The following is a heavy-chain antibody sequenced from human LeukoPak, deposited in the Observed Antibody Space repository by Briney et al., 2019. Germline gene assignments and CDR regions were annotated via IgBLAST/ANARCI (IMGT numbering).Heavy chain of an antibody. Sequence: GGSLRLSCAASGFTLIDSAMHWVRQASGKGLEWVGRIRSKANNYETSYAASVKGRFTISRDDSKNRAYLQMNSLIAEDTAVYYCTRSTWTPDYWGQGTLVTVSS. J-gene: IGHJ4*02. V-gene: IGHV3-73*01. CDR3: TRSTWTPDY. CDR2: IRSKANNYET. D-gene: IGHD3/OR15-3a*01. CDR1: GFTLIDSA.